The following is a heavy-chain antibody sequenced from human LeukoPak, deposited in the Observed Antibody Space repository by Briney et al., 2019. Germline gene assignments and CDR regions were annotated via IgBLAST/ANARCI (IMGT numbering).Heavy chain of an antibody. J-gene: IGHJ4*02. CDR1: GFTFSSYT. D-gene: IGHD7-27*01. Sequence: GGSLRLSCAASGFTFSSYTMSWVRQAPGKGLEWVSTITTSDGNTYYADYVKGRFTVSRDNSKNTLFLQMNSLRAEDTAVYYCAKDGGLWVSAHWGDSWGRGTLVTVSS. CDR2: ITTSDGNT. CDR3: AKDGGLWVSAHWGDS. V-gene: IGHV3-23*01.